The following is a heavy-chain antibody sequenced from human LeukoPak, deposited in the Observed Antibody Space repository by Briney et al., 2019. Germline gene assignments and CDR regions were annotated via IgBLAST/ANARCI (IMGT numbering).Heavy chain of an antibody. CDR2: IHSSSDSI. Sequence: GGSLRLSCAASGFNFTKYNMNWVRKAPGKGLEWVSSIHSSSDSIYYADSLKGRFTISRDNAKNSLYLQMNSLRAEDTAVYYCARDLAWDAFDIWGQGTMVTVSS. CDR1: GFNFTKYN. CDR3: ARDLAWDAFDI. V-gene: IGHV3-21*01. J-gene: IGHJ3*02.